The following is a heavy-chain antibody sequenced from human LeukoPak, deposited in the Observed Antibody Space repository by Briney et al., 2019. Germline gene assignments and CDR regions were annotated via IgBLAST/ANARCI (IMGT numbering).Heavy chain of an antibody. CDR1: GFTFSSYG. J-gene: IGHJ4*02. V-gene: IGHV3-30*18. D-gene: IGHD4-17*01. CDR3: AKSGTVTTSPFDY. Sequence: PGRSLRLSCAASGFTFSSYGMPWVRQAPGKGLEWVAVISYDGSNKYYTDSVKGRFTISRDNSKNTLYLQMNSLRAEDTAVYYCAKSGTVTTSPFDYWGQGTLVTVSS. CDR2: ISYDGSNK.